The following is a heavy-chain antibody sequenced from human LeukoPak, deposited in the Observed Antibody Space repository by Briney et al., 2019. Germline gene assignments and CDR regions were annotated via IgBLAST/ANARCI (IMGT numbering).Heavy chain of an antibody. V-gene: IGHV4-34*01. Sequence: SETLSLTCAVYGGSFSTYYWSWIRQPPGKGLEWIGEINHSGSTTYNPSLESRVTISIDTSKNQFSLKLSSVTAADTAVYYCARLYSSSWYEGLDYWGQGTLVTVSS. D-gene: IGHD6-13*01. CDR2: INHSGST. J-gene: IGHJ4*02. CDR1: GGSFSTYY. CDR3: ARLYSSSWYEGLDY.